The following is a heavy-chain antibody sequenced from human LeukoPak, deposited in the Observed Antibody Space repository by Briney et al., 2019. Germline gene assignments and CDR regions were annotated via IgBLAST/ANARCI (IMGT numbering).Heavy chain of an antibody. V-gene: IGHV1-18*01. CDR3: ARGSRQDTYGRELDS. CDR1: GYTFTIYG. CDR2: ISGYSANT. Sequence: GASVKVSCKPSGYTFTIYGINWVRQAPGQGLEWMGWISGYSANTDYAPRLQGRVTVTTDTSTSTAYMELRSLRSDDTAVYYCARGSRQDTYGRELDSWGQGTLVTVSS. D-gene: IGHD5-18*01. J-gene: IGHJ4*02.